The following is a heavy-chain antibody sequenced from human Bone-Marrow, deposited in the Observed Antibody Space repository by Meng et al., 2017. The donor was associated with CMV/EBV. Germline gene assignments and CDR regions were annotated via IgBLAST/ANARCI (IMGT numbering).Heavy chain of an antibody. D-gene: IGHD6-13*01. J-gene: IGHJ5*02. CDR3: AREGYSSSS. Sequence: GGSLRLSCAASGFTFSKYKMNWVRQAPGKGLEWGSCFSSSSHYIYYGDSVKGRFTISRDNAKNSLYLQMNSLRAEDTAVYYCAREGYSSSSWGQGTLVTVSS. V-gene: IGHV3-21*04. CDR1: GFTFSKYK. CDR2: FSSSSHYI.